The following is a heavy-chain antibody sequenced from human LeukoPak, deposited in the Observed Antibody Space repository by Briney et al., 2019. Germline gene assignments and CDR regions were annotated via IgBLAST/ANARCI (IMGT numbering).Heavy chain of an antibody. Sequence: GASLRLSCAVSGFTFSSYAMNWVRQAPGKGLEWVSGLSGSGDTTRYAESVKGRFTISRDNSKNTVYLQINSLRAEDTAVYYCARDLYCSSTSCYDYWGQGTLVTVSS. V-gene: IGHV3-23*01. J-gene: IGHJ4*02. CDR2: LSGSGDTT. CDR1: GFTFSSYA. D-gene: IGHD2-2*01. CDR3: ARDLYCSSTSCYDY.